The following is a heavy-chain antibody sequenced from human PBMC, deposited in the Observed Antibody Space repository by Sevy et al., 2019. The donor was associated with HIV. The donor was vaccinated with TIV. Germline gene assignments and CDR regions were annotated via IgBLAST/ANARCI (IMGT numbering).Heavy chain of an antibody. Sequence: ASVKVSCEASGGTFSIYAISWVRQAPGQGLEWMGGTIPIFGTANYAQKFQGRVTITADESTNTGYMELSSLRSEDTAVYYCARPYDSSALFKWAFDIWGQGTLVTVSS. CDR3: ARPYDSSALFKWAFDI. V-gene: IGHV1-69*13. CDR2: TIPIFGTA. CDR1: GGTFSIYA. D-gene: IGHD3-22*01. J-gene: IGHJ3*02.